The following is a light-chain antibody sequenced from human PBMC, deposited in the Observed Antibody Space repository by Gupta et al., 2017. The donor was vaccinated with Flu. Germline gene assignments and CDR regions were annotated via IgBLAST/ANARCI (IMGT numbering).Light chain of an antibody. CDR3: QQDGTSPNT. J-gene: IGKJ5*01. CDR1: HSVRSSY. V-gene: IGKV3-20*01. CDR2: GAS. Sequence: GTLFCSPGERATPSCRASHSVRSSYLAWYQQKPGQAPRLLIYGASSRATGIPDRFSGSGSGTDFTLTISRLEPEDIAVYYSQQDGTSPNTFGQGTQLEIK.